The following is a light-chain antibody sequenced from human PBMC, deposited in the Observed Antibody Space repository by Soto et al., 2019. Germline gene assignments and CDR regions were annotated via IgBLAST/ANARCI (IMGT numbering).Light chain of an antibody. Sequence: QSVLTQPASVSGSPGQSITISCTGTSSDFGGYNYVSWYQQHPGKAPKLMIYDVSNRPSGVSNRFSGSKSGNTASLTISGLQAEDEADYYCSSYTSSSTSHVVFGGGTKLTVL. CDR2: DVS. CDR3: SSYTSSSTSHVV. V-gene: IGLV2-14*01. J-gene: IGLJ2*01. CDR1: SSDFGGYNY.